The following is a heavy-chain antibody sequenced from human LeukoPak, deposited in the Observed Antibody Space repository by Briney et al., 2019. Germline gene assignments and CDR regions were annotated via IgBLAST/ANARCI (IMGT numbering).Heavy chain of an antibody. V-gene: IGHV1-18*01. J-gene: IGHJ4*02. CDR2: ISAYNGNT. CDR3: ARDKEGSITPGDFDY. CDR1: GYTFTSYG. D-gene: IGHD5-12*01. Sequence: ASVKVSCKASGYTFTSYGISWVRQAPGQGLEWMGWISAYNGNTNYAQKLQGRVTMTTDTSTSTAYMELRSLRSDDTAVYYCARDKEGSITPGDFDYWGQGTLVTVSS.